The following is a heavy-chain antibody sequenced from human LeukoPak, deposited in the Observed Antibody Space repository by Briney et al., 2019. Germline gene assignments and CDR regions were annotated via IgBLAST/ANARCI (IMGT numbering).Heavy chain of an antibody. CDR2: IYYSGST. D-gene: IGHD4-17*01. V-gene: IGHV4-59*08. Sequence: TSETLSLTCTVSGGSISRYYWSWIRQPPGKGLEWIGYIYYSGSTNYNPSLKSRVTISVDTSKNQFSLKLSSVTAADRAVDYCARRSGVTTRSRAFDIWGQGTMVTVSS. CDR1: GGSISRYY. J-gene: IGHJ3*02. CDR3: ARRSGVTTRSRAFDI.